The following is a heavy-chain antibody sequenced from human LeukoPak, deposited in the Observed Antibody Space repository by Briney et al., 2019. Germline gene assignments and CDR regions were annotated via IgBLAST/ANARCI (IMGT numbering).Heavy chain of an antibody. D-gene: IGHD2-21*02. V-gene: IGHV5-51*01. J-gene: IGHJ3*01. CDR3: ARGHHVVVATATWASDAFDL. CDR1: GYSFTSYW. CDR2: IYPGDSDT. Sequence: GESLEISCKGSGYSFTSYWIGWVRQMSGKGLEWMGIIYPGDSDTRYSPSFQGQVTISADKSINTAYLQWNSLKASDTAMYYCARGHHVVVATATWASDAFDLWGQGTMVTVSS.